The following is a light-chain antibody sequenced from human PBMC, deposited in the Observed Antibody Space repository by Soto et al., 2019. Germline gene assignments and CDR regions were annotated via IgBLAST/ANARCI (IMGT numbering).Light chain of an antibody. V-gene: IGKV1-9*01. CDR1: QAISSS. J-gene: IGKJ2*01. Sequence: DIQLTQSPSFLSASVGDRVTITCRASQAISSSLAWYQHNPGKAPKLLIYAASTLQNGVPSSLSGSGSGTDFTLTISSLQPEDFATYYCQHLNDYRYTFGQGTKVEIK. CDR3: QHLNDYRYT. CDR2: AAS.